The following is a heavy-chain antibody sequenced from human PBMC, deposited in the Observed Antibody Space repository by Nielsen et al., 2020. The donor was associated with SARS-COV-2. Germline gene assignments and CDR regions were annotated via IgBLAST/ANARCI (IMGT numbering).Heavy chain of an antibody. D-gene: IGHD6-13*01. CDR1: GFTFSSYW. CDR3: ASSSWYHGVEDY. V-gene: IGHV3-7*03. Sequence: GESLKISCAASGFTFSSYWMSWVRQAPGKGLEWVANIKQDGSEKYYVDSVEGRFTISRDNAKNSLYLQMNSLRAEDTALYYCASSSWYHGVEDYWGQGTLVTVSS. CDR2: IKQDGSEK. J-gene: IGHJ4*02.